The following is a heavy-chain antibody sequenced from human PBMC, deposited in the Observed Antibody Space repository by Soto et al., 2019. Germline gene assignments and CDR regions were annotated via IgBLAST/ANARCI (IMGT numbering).Heavy chain of an antibody. J-gene: IGHJ4*02. CDR3: ARGLDYNSDYFDY. V-gene: IGHV4-30-2*01. CDR2: IYHSGST. D-gene: IGHD3-22*01. CDR1: GGSISSGGYS. Sequence: SETLSLTCAVSGGSISSGGYSWSWIRQPPGKGLEWIGYIYHSGSTYYNPSLKSRVTISVDRSKNQFSLKLSSVTAADTAVYYCARGLDYNSDYFDYWGQGTLVTVSS.